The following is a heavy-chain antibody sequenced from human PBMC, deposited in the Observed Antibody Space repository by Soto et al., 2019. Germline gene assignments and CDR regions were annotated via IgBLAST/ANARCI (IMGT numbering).Heavy chain of an antibody. CDR3: AKVLKAVAGKYDD. V-gene: IGHV3-23*01. Sequence: LRLSCASSGFTFSIYAMSWVRQAPGKGLEWVSAISGSGDYTYYADSVKGRFAISRDNSKNTLYLQMNSLRAEDTAVYYCAKVLKAVAGKYDDWGQGTLVTVSS. CDR2: ISGSGDYT. CDR1: GFTFSIYA. J-gene: IGHJ4*02. D-gene: IGHD6-19*01.